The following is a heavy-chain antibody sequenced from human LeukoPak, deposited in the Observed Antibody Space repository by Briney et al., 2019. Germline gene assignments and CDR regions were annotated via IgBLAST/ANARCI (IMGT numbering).Heavy chain of an antibody. J-gene: IGHJ4*02. V-gene: IGHV1-2*02. Sequence: ASVKVSCKASGYTFTDYYIHGVRQATGQGLQWMGWINPNSDGTNKARRFRGGVTMNRERSLRKLSMEPSWQSADERAVYYCLRERRVYSYGSFIGDYWGQGTLVTVSS. CDR2: INPNSDGT. CDR3: LRERRVYSYGSFIGDY. CDR1: GYTFTDYY. D-gene: IGHD5-18*01.